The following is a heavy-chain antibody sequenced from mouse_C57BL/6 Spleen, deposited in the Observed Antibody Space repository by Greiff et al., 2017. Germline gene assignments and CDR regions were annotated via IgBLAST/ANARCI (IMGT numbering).Heavy chain of an antibody. CDR3: ARGDGYDGGYYAMDY. J-gene: IGHJ4*01. CDR1: GYTFTSYG. V-gene: IGHV1-81*01. D-gene: IGHD2-2*01. CDR2: IYPRSGNT. Sequence: QVQLQQSGAELARPGASVKLSCKASGYTFTSYGISWVKQRTGQGLEWIGEIYPRSGNTYYNEKFKGKATLTAAKSSSTAYMELRSLTSEDSAVYFCARGDGYDGGYYAMDYWGQGTSVTVSS.